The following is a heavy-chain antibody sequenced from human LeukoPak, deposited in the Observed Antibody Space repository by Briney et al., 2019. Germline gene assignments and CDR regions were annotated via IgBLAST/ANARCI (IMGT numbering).Heavy chain of an antibody. CDR3: ARTGTTPFNNWFDP. CDR1: GGSISSGGYY. CDR2: IYYSGST. V-gene: IGHV4-31*03. J-gene: IGHJ5*02. Sequence: SQTLSLTRTVSGGSISSGGYYWSWIRQHPGKGLEWIGYIYYSGSTYYNPSLKSRVTISVDTSKNQFSLKLSSVTAADTAVYYCARTGTTPFNNWFDPWGQGTLVTVSS. D-gene: IGHD1-1*01.